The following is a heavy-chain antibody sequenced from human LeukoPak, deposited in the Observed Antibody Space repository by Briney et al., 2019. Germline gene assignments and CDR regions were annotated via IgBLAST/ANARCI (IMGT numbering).Heavy chain of an antibody. CDR3: ARDRACGDYGSPSY. V-gene: IGHV1-2*02. J-gene: IGHJ4*02. Sequence: GASVKVSCKASGYTFTGYYMHWVRQAPGQGLEWMGWINPNSGGTNYAQKFQGRVTMTRDTSISTAYMELSRLRSDDTAVYYCARDRACGDYGSPSYWGQGTLVTVSS. D-gene: IGHD4-17*01. CDR2: INPNSGGT. CDR1: GYTFTGYY.